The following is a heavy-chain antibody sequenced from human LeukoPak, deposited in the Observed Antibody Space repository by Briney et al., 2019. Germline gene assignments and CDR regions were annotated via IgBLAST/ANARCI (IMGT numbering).Heavy chain of an antibody. Sequence: GGSLRLSCAASGFTFSSYSMHWVRQAPGKGLEWVSYISSSSSTIYYADSVKGRFTISRDNAKNSLYLQMNSLRAEDTAVYYCATDGGYGDYRMGSGYWGQGTLATVSS. V-gene: IGHV3-48*01. CDR3: ATDGGYGDYRMGSGY. CDR2: ISSSSSTI. J-gene: IGHJ4*02. CDR1: GFTFSSYS. D-gene: IGHD4-17*01.